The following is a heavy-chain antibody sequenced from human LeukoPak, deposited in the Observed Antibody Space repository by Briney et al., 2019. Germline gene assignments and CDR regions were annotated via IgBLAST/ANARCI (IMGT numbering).Heavy chain of an antibody. D-gene: IGHD6-6*01. J-gene: IGHJ3*01. Sequence: SETLSLTCTVSGGSISGYYWSWIRQPPGKGLDYIGYIHYSGSTNYNPSLKSRVTISVDTSKNQFSLKVSSVTAADTAAYYCAREYSSSSGKNAFDVWGQGTMVTVSS. CDR1: GGSISGYY. CDR3: AREYSSSSGKNAFDV. CDR2: IHYSGST. V-gene: IGHV4-59*12.